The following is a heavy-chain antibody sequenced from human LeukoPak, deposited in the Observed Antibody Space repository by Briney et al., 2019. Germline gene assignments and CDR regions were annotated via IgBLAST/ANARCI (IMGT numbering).Heavy chain of an antibody. CDR3: ANLQGERTLLRFDI. D-gene: IGHD2-15*01. CDR2: IRYDGSNK. Sequence: GGSLRLSCAASGFTFSSYGTHWVRQAPGKGLEWVAFIRYDGSNKYYADSVKGRFTISRDNSKNTLYLQMNSLRAEDTAVYYCANLQGERTLLRFDIWGQGTMVTVSS. J-gene: IGHJ3*02. V-gene: IGHV3-30*02. CDR1: GFTFSSYG.